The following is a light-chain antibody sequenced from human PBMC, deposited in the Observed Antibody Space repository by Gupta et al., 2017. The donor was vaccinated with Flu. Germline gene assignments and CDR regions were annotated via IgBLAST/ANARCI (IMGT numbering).Light chain of an antibody. J-gene: IGKJ1*01. Sequence: PSTLSASAGDRVTITCRASQSVSNWLAWYQQKPGKAPKILIYKASSLESGVPSRFSGSGSGTEFTLTISSLQPDDFATYYCQQYNSYSWTFGQGTKVEIK. CDR3: QQYNSYSWT. CDR1: QSVSNW. CDR2: KAS. V-gene: IGKV1-5*03.